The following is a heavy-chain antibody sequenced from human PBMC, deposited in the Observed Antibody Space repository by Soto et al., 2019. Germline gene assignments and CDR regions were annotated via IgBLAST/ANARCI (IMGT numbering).Heavy chain of an antibody. V-gene: IGHV3-30*18. CDR3: AKDRFRVSGYYDSSGLLDY. CDR2: ISYDGSNK. D-gene: IGHD3-22*01. J-gene: IGHJ4*02. CDR1: GFTFSSYG. Sequence: PGGSLRLSCAASGFTFSSYGMHWVRQAPGKGLEWVAVISYDGSNKYYADSVKGRFTISRDNSKNTLYLQMNSLRAEDTAVYYCAKDRFRVSGYYDSSGLLDYWGQGTLVTVSS.